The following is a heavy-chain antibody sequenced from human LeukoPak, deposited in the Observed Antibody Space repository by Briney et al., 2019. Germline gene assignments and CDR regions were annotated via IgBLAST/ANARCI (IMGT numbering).Heavy chain of an antibody. V-gene: IGHV3-74*01. J-gene: IGHJ4*02. CDR3: AREGYYYDSSGYHSYFDY. D-gene: IGHD3-22*01. CDR2: VNSDGSTT. Sequence: GGSLRLSCVASGFTFNDYWMHWVCQAPGKGPVWVSRVNSDGSTTDYADPVKGRFTISRDNTKNTLDLQMNSLRVDDTAVYYCAREGYYYDSSGYHSYFDYWGQGAQVTVSS. CDR1: GFTFNDYW.